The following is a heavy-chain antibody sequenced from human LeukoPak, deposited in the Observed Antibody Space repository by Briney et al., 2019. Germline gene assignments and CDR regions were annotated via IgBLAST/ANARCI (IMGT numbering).Heavy chain of an antibody. D-gene: IGHD3-22*01. V-gene: IGHV1-69*05. Sequence: GSSVKVSCKASGGTFSSYAISWVRQAPGQGLEWMGRIIPIFGTANYAQKFQGRVTITTDESTSTAYMELSSPRSEDTAVYYCAREGSESTPYYYDSSGYYYAWFDPWGQGTLVTVSS. CDR1: GGTFSSYA. CDR3: AREGSESTPYYYDSSGYYYAWFDP. CDR2: IIPIFGTA. J-gene: IGHJ5*02.